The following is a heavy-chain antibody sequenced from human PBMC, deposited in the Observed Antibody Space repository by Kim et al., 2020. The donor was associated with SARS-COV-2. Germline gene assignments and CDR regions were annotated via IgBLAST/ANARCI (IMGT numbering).Heavy chain of an antibody. V-gene: IGHV3-9*01. CDR2: ISWNSGSI. D-gene: IGHD3-3*01. J-gene: IGHJ4*02. CDR3: AKDRDFWSGPFDY. CDR1: GFTFDDYA. Sequence: GGSLRLSCAASGFTFDDYAMHWVRQAPGKGLEWVSGISWNSGSIGYADSVKGRFTISRDNAKNSLYLQMNSLRAEDTALYYCAKDRDFWSGPFDYWGQGTLVTVSS.